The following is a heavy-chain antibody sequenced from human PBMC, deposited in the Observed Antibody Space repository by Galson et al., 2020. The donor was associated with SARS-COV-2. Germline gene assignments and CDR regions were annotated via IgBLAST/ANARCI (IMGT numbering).Heavy chain of an antibody. CDR1: GYTFTGYY. V-gene: IGHV1-2*02. J-gene: IGHJ4*02. D-gene: IGHD6-19*01. CDR3: ARAPAGYSSGWYFLERLYYFDY. Sequence: ASVKVSCKASGYTFTGYYMHWVRQAPGQGLEWMGWINPNSGGTNYAQKFQGRVTMTRDTSISTAYMELSRLRSDDTAVYYCARAPAGYSSGWYFLERLYYFDYWGQGTLVTVSS. CDR2: INPNSGGT.